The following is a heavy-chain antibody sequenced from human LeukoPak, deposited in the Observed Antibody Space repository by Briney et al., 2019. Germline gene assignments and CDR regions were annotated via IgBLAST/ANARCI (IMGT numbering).Heavy chain of an antibody. CDR3: ARRGVVPSPSCDH. J-gene: IGHJ4*02. CDR2: INHSGST. V-gene: IGHV4-34*01. CDR1: GGSFSGYY. D-gene: IGHD2-2*01. Sequence: SETLSLACAVYGGSFSGYYWSWIRQPPGKGLEWIGEINHSGSTNYNPSLKSRVTISVDTSKNQFSLKLSSMTAADTAVYYGARRGVVPSPSCDHWGQGPVVRVS.